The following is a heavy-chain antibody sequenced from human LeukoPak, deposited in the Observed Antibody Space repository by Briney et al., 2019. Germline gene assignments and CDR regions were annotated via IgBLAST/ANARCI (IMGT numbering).Heavy chain of an antibody. CDR1: AFTVSNNY. V-gene: IGHV3-53*01. J-gene: IGHJ4*02. CDR3: ARGYGENYFDY. CDR2: IYSSGDT. Sequence: GGSLRLSCTASAFTVSNNYMTWLRQAPGKGLEWVSTIYSSGDTYSSDSVKGRFSVSRDSFNNMLFLQMNNLTVEDTAVYYCARGYGENYFDYWGQGTLVTVSS. D-gene: IGHD4-17*01.